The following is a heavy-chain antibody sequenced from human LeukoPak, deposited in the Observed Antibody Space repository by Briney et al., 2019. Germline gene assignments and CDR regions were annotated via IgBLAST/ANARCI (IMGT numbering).Heavy chain of an antibody. CDR1: GFTFSSYS. V-gene: IGHV3-21*01. Sequence: GGSLRLSCAASGFTFSSYSMNWVRQAPGKGLEWVSSISNSSSYIYYADSVKGRFTISRDNAKNSLYLQMNSLRAEDTAVYYCARDRTGKLVAATMAYWGQGTLVTVSS. CDR2: ISNSSSYI. CDR3: ARDRTGKLVAATMAY. J-gene: IGHJ4*02. D-gene: IGHD2-15*01.